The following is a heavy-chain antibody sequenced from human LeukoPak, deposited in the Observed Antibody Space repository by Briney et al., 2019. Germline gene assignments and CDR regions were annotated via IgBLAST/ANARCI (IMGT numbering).Heavy chain of an antibody. V-gene: IGHV3-30*03. J-gene: IGHJ4*02. CDR1: GFTFSSYV. Sequence: PGRSLRLSCAASGFTFSSYVMHWVRQAPGKGLEWVAVISYDGSNKYYADSVKGRFTISRDNSKNTLYLQMNSLRAEDTAVYYCARDGLPAAGDYWGQGTLVIGSS. CDR2: ISYDGSNK. CDR3: ARDGLPAAGDY. D-gene: IGHD6-13*01.